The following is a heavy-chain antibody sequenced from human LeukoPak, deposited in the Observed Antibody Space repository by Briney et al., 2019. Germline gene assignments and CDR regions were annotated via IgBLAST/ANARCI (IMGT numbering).Heavy chain of an antibody. CDR2: IYYSGCT. J-gene: IGHJ4*02. V-gene: IGHV4-39*01. Sequence: SETLSLTCTVSGGSISSSSYYWGWIRQPPGKGLEWIGSIYYSGCTYYNPSLKSRVTISVDTSKSQFSLRLTSVTAADTAVYYCARHVRFLEWLSSYYFDYWGQGTLVTVSS. CDR3: ARHVRFLEWLSSYYFDY. CDR1: GGSISSSSYY. D-gene: IGHD3-3*01.